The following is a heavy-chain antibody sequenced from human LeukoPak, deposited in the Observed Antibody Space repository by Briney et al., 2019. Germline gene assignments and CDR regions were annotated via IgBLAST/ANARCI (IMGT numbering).Heavy chain of an antibody. CDR2: IYYSGST. J-gene: IGHJ5*02. Sequence: SETLSLTCTVSGGSISSYYWSWIRQPPGKGLEWIGYIYYSGSTNYNPSLKSRVTISVDTSKNQFPLKLSSVTAADTAVYYCARVAYYYGSGSSTAVDPWGQGTLVTVSS. V-gene: IGHV4-59*01. CDR1: GGSISSYY. CDR3: ARVAYYYGSGSSTAVDP. D-gene: IGHD3-10*01.